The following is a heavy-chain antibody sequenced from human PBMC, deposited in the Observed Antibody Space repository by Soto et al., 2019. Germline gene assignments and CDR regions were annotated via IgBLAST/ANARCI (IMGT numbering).Heavy chain of an antibody. CDR3: ARQTYYYGSGSYFLMRWFGP. V-gene: IGHV4-30-4*01. CDR2: IYYSGST. CDR1: GGSISSGDYY. J-gene: IGHJ5*02. D-gene: IGHD3-10*01. Sequence: QVQLQESGPGLEKPSQTLSLTCTVSGGSISSGDYYWSWIRQPPGKGLEWIGYIYYSGSTYYNPSLKSRLTRSVDTSKNQFSPKLSSVTAADTAVYYCARQTYYYGSGSYFLMRWFGPWGQGTLVTVSS.